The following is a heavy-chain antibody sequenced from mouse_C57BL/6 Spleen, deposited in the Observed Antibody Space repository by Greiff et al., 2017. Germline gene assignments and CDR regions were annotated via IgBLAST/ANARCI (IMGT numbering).Heavy chain of an antibody. D-gene: IGHD1-1*01. CDR3: ARSGIGLDGSSHYAMDY. V-gene: IGHV1-64*01. Sequence: QVQLQQPGAELVKPGASVKLSCKASGYTFTSYWMHWVKQRPGQGLEWIGMIHPNSGSTNYNEKFKSKATLTVDKSSSTAYMQLSSLTSEDSAVYYCARSGIGLDGSSHYAMDYWGQGTSVTVSS. CDR2: IHPNSGST. J-gene: IGHJ4*01. CDR1: GYTFTSYW.